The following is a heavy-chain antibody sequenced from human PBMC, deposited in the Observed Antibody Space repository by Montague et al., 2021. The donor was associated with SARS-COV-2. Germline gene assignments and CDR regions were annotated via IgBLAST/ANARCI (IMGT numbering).Heavy chain of an antibody. CDR1: GFTFSSYA. CDR3: ARDVFPPSSWPAGYFQH. J-gene: IGHJ1*01. Sequence: SLRLSCAASGFTFSSYAMHWVRQAPGKGLEWVAVISYDGSNKYYADSVKGRFTISRDNSKNTLYLQMNSLRAEDTAVYYCARDVFPPSSWPAGYFQHWGQGTVVTVSS. V-gene: IGHV3-30-3*01. D-gene: IGHD6-13*01. CDR2: ISYDGSNK.